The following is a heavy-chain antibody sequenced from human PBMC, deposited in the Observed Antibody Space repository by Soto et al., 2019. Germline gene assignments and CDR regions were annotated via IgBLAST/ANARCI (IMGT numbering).Heavy chain of an antibody. CDR1: GFIFSMYS. CDR3: ARDHLILPAHDFFYGSDV. J-gene: IGHJ6*02. CDR2: IPQDGVDG. Sequence: EGSLRLSCEVSGFIFSMYSMSWVRQTPGKGLEWVAKIPQDGVDGHYADAVKGRFTISRDNGKNSLYLQMNNLRAEDTAVYYCARDHLILPAHDFFYGSDVWGRGATVTVSS. D-gene: IGHD2-21*02. V-gene: IGHV3-7*03.